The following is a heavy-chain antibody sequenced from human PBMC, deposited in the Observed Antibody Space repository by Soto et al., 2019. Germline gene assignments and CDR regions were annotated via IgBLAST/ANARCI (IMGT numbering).Heavy chain of an antibody. CDR2: IYYSGST. CDR1: GGSVSSYY. V-gene: IGHV4-59*02. J-gene: IGHJ3*02. Sequence: SETLSLTCTVPGGSVSSYYWSWIRQPPGKGLEWIGYIYYSGSTNYNPSLKSRVTISVDTSKNQFSLKLSSVTAADTAVYYCARDGRGYGAFDIWGQGTMVTVSS. CDR3: ARDGRGYGAFDI. D-gene: IGHD3-10*01.